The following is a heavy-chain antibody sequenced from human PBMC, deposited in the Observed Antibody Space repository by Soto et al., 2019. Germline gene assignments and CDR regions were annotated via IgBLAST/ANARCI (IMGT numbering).Heavy chain of an antibody. CDR3: AREGARQLAYYFDY. J-gene: IGHJ4*02. V-gene: IGHV3-74*01. CDR2: INSDGSST. Sequence: PGGSLRLSCAASGFTFSSYWMRWVRQATGKGLVWVSRINSDGSSTSYADSVKGRFTISRDNAKNTLYLQMNSLRAEDTAVYYCAREGARQLAYYFDYWGQGTLVTVSS. D-gene: IGHD6-6*01. CDR1: GFTFSSYW.